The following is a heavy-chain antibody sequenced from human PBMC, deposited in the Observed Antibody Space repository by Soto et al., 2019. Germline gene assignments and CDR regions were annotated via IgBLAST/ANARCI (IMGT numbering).Heavy chain of an antibody. Sequence: QLQLVQSGGAVKKPGSSVKVSCKASGGTLNTYTISWVRQAPGQGLEWMGSILPFLGSTNYAKKFQGRVTITADQSTSTMELSSLRSEDTAVYFCARDVTAMEALYYYDTWGQGSLVTVSS. CDR2: ILPFLGST. V-gene: IGHV1-69*08. CDR1: GGTLNTYT. CDR3: ARDVTAMEALYYYDT. J-gene: IGHJ4*02. D-gene: IGHD5-18*01.